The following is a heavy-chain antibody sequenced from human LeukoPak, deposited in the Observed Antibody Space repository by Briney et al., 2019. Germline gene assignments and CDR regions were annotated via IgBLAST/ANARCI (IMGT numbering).Heavy chain of an antibody. D-gene: IGHD5-24*01. CDR1: GFTFTDYG. J-gene: IGHJ4*02. V-gene: IGHV3-33*06. CDR2: VWYDGNEK. CDR3: AKSRGDRERWLHLDS. Sequence: GTSLRLSCAASGFTFTDYGMHWVRQAPGKGLEGVAVVWYDGNEKRYADSVKGRFTISRDNSRNTHYLQMNSLTVEDTAVYYCAKSRGDRERWLHLDSWGQGTLVTVSS.